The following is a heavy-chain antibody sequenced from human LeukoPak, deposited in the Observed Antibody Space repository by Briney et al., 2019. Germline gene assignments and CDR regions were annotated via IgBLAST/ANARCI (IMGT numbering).Heavy chain of an antibody. CDR2: IIPIFATA. CDR3: ASRGITIFGAYYFDY. J-gene: IGHJ4*02. V-gene: IGHV1-69*01. D-gene: IGHD3-3*01. Sequence: IIPIFATATYAQKFQGRVTITADESTTTAYMELSSLRSEDTAVYYCASRGITIFGAYYFDYWGQGTLVTVSS.